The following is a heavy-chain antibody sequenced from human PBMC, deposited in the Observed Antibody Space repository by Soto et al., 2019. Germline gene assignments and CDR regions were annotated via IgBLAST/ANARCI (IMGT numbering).Heavy chain of an antibody. V-gene: IGHV1-8*01. D-gene: IGHD4-17*01. CDR2: INPNSCNT. J-gene: IGHJ5*02. CDR1: GYIFTNYD. CDR3: ARGIKYGDYSRWFDP. Sequence: QVQLVQSGAEVKKPGASVKVSCKASGYIFTNYDINWVRQAPGQGLEYLGWINPNSCNTGYVQKFKGRVTMTRNTPINTAYMELNSLRSEDTAVYYCARGIKYGDYSRWFDPLGQGTLVTVSS.